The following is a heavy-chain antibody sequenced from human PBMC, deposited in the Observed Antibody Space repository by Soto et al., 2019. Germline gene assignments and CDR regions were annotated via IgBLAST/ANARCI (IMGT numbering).Heavy chain of an antibody. D-gene: IGHD6-13*01. J-gene: IGHJ4*02. CDR1: GESISSRSYY. CDR3: ARGPRIAAAGTGNSEGNFDN. CDR2: IYYGGST. V-gene: IGHV4-39*01. Sequence: QLQLQESGPGLVKPSETLSLTCSVSGESISSRSYYWGWIRQPPGKGLEWIGSIYYGGSTYYNPSLKSRVTMSVDTSKNQFSLNLSSVTAADTAVYYCARGPRIAAAGTGNSEGNFDNWGQGTLVTVSS.